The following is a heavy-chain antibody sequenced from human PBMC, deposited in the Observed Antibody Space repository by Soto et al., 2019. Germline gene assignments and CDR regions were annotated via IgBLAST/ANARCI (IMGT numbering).Heavy chain of an antibody. J-gene: IGHJ6*03. V-gene: IGHV3-30*18. CDR2: ISYDGSNK. D-gene: IGHD3-22*01. CDR1: GFTFSTHG. Sequence: GGSLRLSCAASGFTFSTHGMNWVRQAPGKGLEWVAVISYDGSNKYYADSVKGRFTISRDNSKNTLYLQMNSLRAEDTAVYYCAKEVVIDYYYYMDVWGKGTTVTVSS. CDR3: AKEVVIDYYYYMDV.